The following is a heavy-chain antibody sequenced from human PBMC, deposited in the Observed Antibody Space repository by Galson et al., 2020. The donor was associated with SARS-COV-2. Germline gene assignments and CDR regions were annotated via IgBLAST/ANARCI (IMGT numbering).Heavy chain of an antibody. CDR1: GFTFNKYA. CDR2: ISGGGTST. D-gene: IGHD6-19*01. J-gene: IGHJ5*02. Sequence: GESLKISCEASGFTFNKYAIIWVRQAPGKGLEWVSTISGGGTSTYYADSVKGRFTLSKDNSRNTVHLQMDSLRADDTAVYYCAKDRWAVPAAGFYLDLWGLGAQVTVSS. V-gene: IGHV3-23*01. CDR3: AKDRWAVPAAGFYLDL.